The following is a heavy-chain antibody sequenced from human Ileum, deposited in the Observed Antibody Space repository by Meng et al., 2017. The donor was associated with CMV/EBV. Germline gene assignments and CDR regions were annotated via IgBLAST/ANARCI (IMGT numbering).Heavy chain of an antibody. CDR2: IFYSGNT. J-gene: IGHJ6*02. CDR3: AREYYYGSGNSHGMDV. V-gene: IGHV4-61*01. D-gene: IGHD3-10*01. Sequence: SETLSLTCTVSGGSVSSDSYYWNWIRQPPGKGLQWIGYIFYSGNTNYNPSLKSRVTISVDTSKNQFSLKLSSVTAADTAVYYCAREYYYGSGNSHGMDVWGRGTKVTVSS. CDR1: GGSVSSDSYY.